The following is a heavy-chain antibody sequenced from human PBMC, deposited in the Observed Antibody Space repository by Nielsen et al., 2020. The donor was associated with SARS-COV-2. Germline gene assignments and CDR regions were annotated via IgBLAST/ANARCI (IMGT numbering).Heavy chain of an antibody. CDR3: ARVRAGIQLWTMQEMDV. J-gene: IGHJ6*04. CDR1: GFTFSSYS. D-gene: IGHD5-18*01. Sequence: GGPLRLSCAASGFTFSSYSMNWVRQAPGKGLEWVSSISSSSSYIYYADSVKGRFTISRDNAKNSLYLQMNSLRAEDTAVYYCARVRAGIQLWTMQEMDVWGKGTTVTVSS. V-gene: IGHV3-21*01. CDR2: ISSSSSYI.